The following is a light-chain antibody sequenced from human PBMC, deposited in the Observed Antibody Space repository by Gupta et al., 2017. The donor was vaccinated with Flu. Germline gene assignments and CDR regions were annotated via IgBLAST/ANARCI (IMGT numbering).Light chain of an antibody. CDR2: KDT. CDR1: ALPNQY. CDR3: ESADSTNSYYV. V-gene: IGLV3-25*03. Sequence: SYELTQPPSVSVSPGQTARITCSGDALPNQYAFLYQQKPGQAPMLVIYKDTERPSGIPERFSGSSSGTTATLTISGVQAADEADYYCESADSTNSYYVFGTGTKVTVL. J-gene: IGLJ1*01.